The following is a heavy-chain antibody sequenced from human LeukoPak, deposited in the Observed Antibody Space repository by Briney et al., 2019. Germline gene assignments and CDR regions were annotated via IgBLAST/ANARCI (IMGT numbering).Heavy chain of an antibody. J-gene: IGHJ4*02. CDR2: INHSGST. CDR3: ARGGRAAVANLDY. D-gene: IGHD6-19*01. CDR1: GGSFSGYY. V-gene: IGHV4-34*01. Sequence: PSETLSLTCAVYGGSFSGYYWSWIRQPPGKGLEWIGEINHSGSTIYNPSLKSRVTITVDTSKNQFALKLSSVTAADTAVYYCARGGRAAVANLDYWGQGTLVTVSS.